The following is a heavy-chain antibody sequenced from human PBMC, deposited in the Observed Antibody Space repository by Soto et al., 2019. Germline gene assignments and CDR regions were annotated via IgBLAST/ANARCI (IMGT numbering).Heavy chain of an antibody. CDR2: IYYSGST. CDR3: ARHRGYYDILTGYYTELNFDY. Sequence: SETLSLTCTVSGGSISSSSYYWGWIRQPPGKGLEWIGSIYYSGSTYYNPSLKSRVTISVDTSKNQFSLKLSSVTAADTAVYYCARHRGYYDILTGYYTELNFDYWGQGTLVTVSS. V-gene: IGHV4-39*01. J-gene: IGHJ4*02. D-gene: IGHD3-9*01. CDR1: GGSISSSSYY.